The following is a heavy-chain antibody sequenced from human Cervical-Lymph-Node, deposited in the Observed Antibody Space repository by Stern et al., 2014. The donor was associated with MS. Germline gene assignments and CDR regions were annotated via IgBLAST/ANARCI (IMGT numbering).Heavy chain of an antibody. CDR1: GGSISTDGYY. Sequence: QLQLQESGPGVAKPSQTLSLTCTVSGGSISTDGYYWTWIRQHPEKGLEWIGYIYYSGSTYYNPSLKIRVTMSLDTSKNQFSLNLSSVTAADTAIYYCARDDRGSSWYRFDFWGQGTLVTVSS. CDR2: IYYSGST. J-gene: IGHJ4*02. CDR3: ARDDRGSSWYRFDF. V-gene: IGHV4-31*03. D-gene: IGHD6-13*01.